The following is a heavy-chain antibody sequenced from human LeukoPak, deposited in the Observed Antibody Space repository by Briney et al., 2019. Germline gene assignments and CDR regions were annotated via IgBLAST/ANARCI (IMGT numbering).Heavy chain of an antibody. CDR2: NNGDGSTT. D-gene: IGHD3-22*01. J-gene: IGHJ4*02. CDR1: GFSLSGYW. Sequence: GGFLRLSCVASGFSLSGYWMYWVRQAPGKGLMYISRNNGDGSTTNYAGVVKGRFPMSRDNVKNTLYLQMNSLRVEDTAVYYCAPRYYSSRYAEYYFDFWGQGTLVTVSS. CDR3: APRYYSSRYAEYYFDF. V-gene: IGHV3-74*01.